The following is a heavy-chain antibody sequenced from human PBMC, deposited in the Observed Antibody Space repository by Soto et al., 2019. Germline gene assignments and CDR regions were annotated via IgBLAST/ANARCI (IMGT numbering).Heavy chain of an antibody. CDR3: ARPQGYSYAEYYFDY. Sequence: RESLKSSCKGSGYSFTSYWICWVRQMPGKGLEWMGIIYPGDSDTRYSPSFQGQVTISADKSISTAYLQWSSLKASDTAMYYCARPQGYSYAEYYFDYWGQGTLVTVSS. CDR1: GYSFTSYW. D-gene: IGHD5-18*01. CDR2: IYPGDSDT. V-gene: IGHV5-51*01. J-gene: IGHJ4*02.